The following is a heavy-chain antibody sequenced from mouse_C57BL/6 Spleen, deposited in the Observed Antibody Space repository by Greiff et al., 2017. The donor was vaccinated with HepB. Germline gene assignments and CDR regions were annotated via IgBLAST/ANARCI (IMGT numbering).Heavy chain of an antibody. CDR2: ISSGGSYT. D-gene: IGHD2-12*01. J-gene: IGHJ4*01. Sequence: EVKLVESGGDLVKPGGSLKLSCAASGFTFSSYGMSWVRQTPDKRLEWVATISSGGSYTYYPDSVKGRFTISRDNAKNTLYLQMSSLKSEDTAMYYGARHYDGRPYYAMDYWGQGTSVTVSS. CDR3: ARHYDGRPYYAMDY. CDR1: GFTFSSYG. V-gene: IGHV5-6*01.